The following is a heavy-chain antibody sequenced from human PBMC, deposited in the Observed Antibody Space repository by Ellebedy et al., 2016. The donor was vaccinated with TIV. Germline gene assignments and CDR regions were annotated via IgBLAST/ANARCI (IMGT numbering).Heavy chain of an antibody. CDR3: ASGLDV. CDR2: ISYDGSNN. J-gene: IGHJ6*02. CDR1: GFTFDNYG. Sequence: PGGSLRLSCAASGFTFDNYGMHWVRQAPGKGLEWVAAISYDGSNNSSADSVKGRFTISRDNSKNTVYLQMNSLRAEDTAVYFCASGLDVWGQGTTVTVS. V-gene: IGHV3-30*03.